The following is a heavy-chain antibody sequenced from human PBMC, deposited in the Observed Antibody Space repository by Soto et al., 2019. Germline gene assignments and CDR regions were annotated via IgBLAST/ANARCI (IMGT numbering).Heavy chain of an antibody. CDR3: ARGLGGGYEPGGY. D-gene: IGHD5-12*01. CDR1: GATFSISV. CDR2: IISMFGTP. J-gene: IGHJ4*02. Sequence: QVQLVQSGAELKKPGSSVKVSCRASGATFSISVFNWVRQAPGQGLEWMGGIISMFGTPNYSQKFQGRVTISAEESTSTGYMELNNLRSDDTAIYYCARGLGGGYEPGGYWGQGTQVTVSS. V-gene: IGHV1-69*12.